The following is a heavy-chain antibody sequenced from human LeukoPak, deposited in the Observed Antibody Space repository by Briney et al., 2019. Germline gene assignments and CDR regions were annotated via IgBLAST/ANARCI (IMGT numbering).Heavy chain of an antibody. CDR3: ASPRYYYDSPCVY. CDR2: IFPSGGEI. V-gene: IGHV3-23*01. J-gene: IGHJ4*02. Sequence: PGGSLRLSCAASGFTFSTFAMIWVRQPPGKGLEWVSSIFPSGGEIHYADSVRGRFTISRDNSKNTLYLQMNSLRAEDTAVYYCASPRYYYDSPCVYWGQGTLVTVSS. CDR1: GFTFSTFA. D-gene: IGHD3-22*01.